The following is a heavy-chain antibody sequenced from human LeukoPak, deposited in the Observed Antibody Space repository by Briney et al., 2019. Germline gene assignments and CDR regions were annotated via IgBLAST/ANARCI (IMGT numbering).Heavy chain of an antibody. D-gene: IGHD1-26*01. CDR1: GYTFTGYY. V-gene: IGHV1-2*06. CDR3: ARDRPAMGATGDAFDI. J-gene: IGHJ3*02. CDR2: INPNSGGT. Sequence: ASVKVSCKASGYTFTGYYMHWVRQAPGQGLEWMGRINPNSGGTNYAQKFQGRVTMTRDTSISTAYMELSRLRSDDTAVYYCARDRPAMGATGDAFDIWGQGTMVTVA.